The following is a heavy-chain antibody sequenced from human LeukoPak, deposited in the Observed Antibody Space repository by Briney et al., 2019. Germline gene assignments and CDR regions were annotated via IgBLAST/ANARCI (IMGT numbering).Heavy chain of an antibody. V-gene: IGHV4-59*01. Sequence: SETLSLTCTVSGGSISSYYWSWIRQPPGKGLEWVGYIYYSGSTNYNPSLRSRVTISVDTSKNQFSLKLSSVTAADTAVYYCARTVNTAFAYYYYYMDVWGKGTTVTVSS. CDR2: IYYSGST. CDR1: GGSISSYY. D-gene: IGHD5-18*01. CDR3: ARTVNTAFAYYYYYMDV. J-gene: IGHJ6*03.